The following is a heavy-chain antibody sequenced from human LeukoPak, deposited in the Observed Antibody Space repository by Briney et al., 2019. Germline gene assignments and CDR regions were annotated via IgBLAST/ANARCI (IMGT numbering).Heavy chain of an antibody. V-gene: IGHV3-23*01. J-gene: IGHJ4*02. CDR3: ARAGYSGRVFDY. CDR2: ISGSGGNT. CDR1: GFTFSSYA. D-gene: IGHD1-26*01. Sequence: GGSLRLSCAASGFTFSSYAMSWVRQAPGKGLEWVSAISGSGGNTYYADSVKGRFTISRDNSKNTLYLQMNSLRAEDTAVYYCARAGYSGRVFDYWGQGTLVTVSS.